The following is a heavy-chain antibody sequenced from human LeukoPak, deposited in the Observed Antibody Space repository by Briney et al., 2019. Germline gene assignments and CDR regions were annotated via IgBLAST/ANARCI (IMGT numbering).Heavy chain of an antibody. Sequence: GGSLRLSCAVSGFTFSNYALNWVRQAPGKGLEWVSGISGSGGAIYYADCVKGRFTISRDNSKNALYLQMDSLRAEDTAVYFCAKDLRSMPYYYMDVWGKGTTVTVSS. V-gene: IGHV3-23*01. CDR1: GFTFSNYA. CDR3: AKDLRSMPYYYMDV. CDR2: ISGSGGAI. D-gene: IGHD2-2*01. J-gene: IGHJ6*03.